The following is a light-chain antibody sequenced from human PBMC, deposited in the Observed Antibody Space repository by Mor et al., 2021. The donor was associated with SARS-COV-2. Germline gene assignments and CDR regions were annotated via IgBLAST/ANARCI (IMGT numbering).Light chain of an antibody. V-gene: IGLV3-10*01. J-gene: IGLJ3*02. CDR3: YSTDGSVNPQ. CDR2: EYK. Sequence: IYEYKRRPSGIPERFTGSSSGTTATLTISGAQVEDEADYYCYSTDGSVNPQFGGGTKLTVL.